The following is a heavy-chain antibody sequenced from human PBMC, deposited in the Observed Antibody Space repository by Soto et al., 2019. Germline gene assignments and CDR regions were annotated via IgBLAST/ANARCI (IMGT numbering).Heavy chain of an antibody. V-gene: IGHV1-24*01. Sequence: ASVKVSCKASGYTFTGYYMHWVRQAPGQGLEWMGGFDPEDGETIYAQKFQGRVTMTEDISTDTAYMELSSLRSEDTAVYYCATDCSSTSCHGAFDIWGQGAMVTVSS. D-gene: IGHD2-2*01. CDR1: GYTFTGYY. CDR2: FDPEDGET. CDR3: ATDCSSTSCHGAFDI. J-gene: IGHJ3*02.